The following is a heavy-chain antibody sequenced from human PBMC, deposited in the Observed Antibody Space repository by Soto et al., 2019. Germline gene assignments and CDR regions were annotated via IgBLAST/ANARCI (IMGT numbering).Heavy chain of an antibody. CDR2: INHSGST. V-gene: IGHV4-34*01. D-gene: IGHD5-18*01. J-gene: IGHJ6*02. CDR1: GGSFSGYY. CDR3: AGTAMAQYYYYYYGMDV. Sequence: PSETLSLTCAVYGGSFSGYYWSWIRQPPGKGLEWIGEINHSGSTNYNPSLKSRVTISVDTSKNQFSLKLSSVTAADTAVYYCAGTAMAQYYYYYYGMDVWGQGTTVTVSS.